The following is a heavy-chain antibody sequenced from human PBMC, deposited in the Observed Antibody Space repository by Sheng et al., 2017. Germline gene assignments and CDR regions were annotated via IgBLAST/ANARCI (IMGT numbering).Heavy chain of an antibody. V-gene: IGHV3-23*04. Sequence: EVQLVESGGGLVQPGGSLRLSCAASGFTFSSYAMSWVRQAPGKGLEWVSAISGSGGSTYYADSVKGRFTISRDNSKNTLYLQMNSLRAEDTAVYYCAKDWAVGYDSSGPYPGDAFDIWGQGTMVTVSS. J-gene: IGHJ3*02. D-gene: IGHD3-22*01. CDR2: ISGSGGST. CDR3: AKDWAVGYDSSGPYPGDAFDI. CDR1: GFTFSSYA.